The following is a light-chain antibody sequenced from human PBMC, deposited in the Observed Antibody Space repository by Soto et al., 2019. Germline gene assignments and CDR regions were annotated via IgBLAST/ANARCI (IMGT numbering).Light chain of an antibody. CDR3: QQYNSYPLT. CDR1: QSISSW. V-gene: IGKV1-5*01. Sequence: DIQMTQSPSTLSASVGDRVTITCRASQSISSWLAWYQQKPGKAPKLLIYDASSLESGVRSRFTGSGSGTEITLTISSLQADDFASYYWQQYNSYPLTFGGGTKVEIK. CDR2: DAS. J-gene: IGKJ4*01.